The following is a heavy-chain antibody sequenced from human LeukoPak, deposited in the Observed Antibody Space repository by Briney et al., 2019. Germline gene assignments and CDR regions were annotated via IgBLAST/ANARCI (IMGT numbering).Heavy chain of an antibody. V-gene: IGHV3-48*03. D-gene: IGHD2-15*01. CDR2: ISSSGSTI. CDR1: GFTFSSYE. J-gene: IGHJ4*02. Sequence: GGSLRLSCAASGFTFSSYEMNWVRQAPGKGLEWVSYISSSGSTIYYADSVKGRFTISRDNSKNTLYLQMNSLRAEDTAVYYCAKWGCSGSDCYPFAHWGQGTLVTVSS. CDR3: AKWGCSGSDCYPFAH.